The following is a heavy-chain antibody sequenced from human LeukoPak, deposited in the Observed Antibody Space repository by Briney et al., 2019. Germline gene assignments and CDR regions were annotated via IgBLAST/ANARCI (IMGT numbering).Heavy chain of an antibody. CDR2: ISSSSSTI. CDR1: GFTFSSYS. V-gene: IGHV3-48*01. D-gene: IGHD6-19*01. J-gene: IGHJ4*02. Sequence: GGSLRLSCAASGFTFSSYSMNWVRQAPGKGLEWVSYISSSSSTIYYADSVKGRFTISRDNAKNSLYLQMNSLRAEDTAVYYCARGRAVAGFDYWGQGTLVTVSS. CDR3: ARGRAVAGFDY.